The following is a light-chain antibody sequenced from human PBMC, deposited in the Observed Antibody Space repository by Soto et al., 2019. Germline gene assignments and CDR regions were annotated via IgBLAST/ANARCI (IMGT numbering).Light chain of an antibody. CDR2: EGS. CDR1: SSDVGSYNL. J-gene: IGLJ1*01. Sequence: QSVLTQPASVSGSPGQSITISCTGTSSDVGSYNLVSWYQQHPGKAPKLMIYEGSKRPSVVSNRFSGSKSGNTASLTISGPQVRDEADYYCCSYAGSSTLFGTGTKVTVL. CDR3: CSYAGSSTL. V-gene: IGLV2-23*03.